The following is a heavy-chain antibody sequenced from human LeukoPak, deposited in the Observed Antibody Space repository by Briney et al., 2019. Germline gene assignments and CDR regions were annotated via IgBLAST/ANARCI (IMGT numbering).Heavy chain of an antibody. V-gene: IGHV4-39*07. J-gene: IGHJ4*02. D-gene: IGHD3-22*01. CDR2: INHSGST. CDR1: GGSISSGSYY. CDR3: ARAGSYYDSSGYYYRPIKYYFDY. Sequence: SQTLSLTCTVSGGSISSGSYYWSWIRQPPGKGLEWIGEINHSGSTNYNPSLKSRVTISVDTSKNQFSLKLSSVTAADTAVYFCARAGSYYDSSGYYYRPIKYYFDYWGPGTLVTVSS.